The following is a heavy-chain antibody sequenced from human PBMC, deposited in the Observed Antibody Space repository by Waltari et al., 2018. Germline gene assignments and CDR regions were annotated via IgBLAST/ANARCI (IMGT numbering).Heavy chain of an antibody. CDR1: GGSFSGYY. CDR3: ARGRTGNDAFDI. J-gene: IGHJ3*02. V-gene: IGHV4-34*01. CDR2: INHRRST. Sequence: QVQLQQWGAGLLKPSETLSLTCAVYGGSFSGYYWSWIRQPPGKGLEWIGEINHRRSTNYNPSLKSRVTISVDTSKNQFSLKLSSVTAADTAVYYCARGRTGNDAFDIWGQGTMVTVSS.